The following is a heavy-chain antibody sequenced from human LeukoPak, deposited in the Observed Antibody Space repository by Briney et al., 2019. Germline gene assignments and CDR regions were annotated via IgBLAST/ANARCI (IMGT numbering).Heavy chain of an antibody. CDR3: ARDPPQYYGSGNTEFDY. Sequence: GASVKVSCKASGYTFTSYGISWVRQAPGQGLEWMGRINPSGGSTSNAQKFQGRVTVTRDTSTSTVHMELSSLRSEDTAVYYCARDPPQYYGSGNTEFDYWGQGTLVTVSS. CDR1: GYTFTSYG. J-gene: IGHJ4*02. V-gene: IGHV1-46*01. CDR2: INPSGGST. D-gene: IGHD3-10*01.